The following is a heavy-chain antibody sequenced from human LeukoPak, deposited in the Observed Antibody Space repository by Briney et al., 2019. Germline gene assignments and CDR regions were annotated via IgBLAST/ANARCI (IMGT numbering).Heavy chain of an antibody. CDR3: ARFFPSVTTFDSSVTSLYYGMDV. CDR2: IIPIFGTA. CDR1: GGTFSSYA. Sequence: GASVKVSCKASGGTFSSYAISWVRQAPGQGLEWMGGIIPIFGTANYAQKFRGRVTITADESTSTAYMELSSLRSEDTAVYYCARFFPSVTTFDSSVTSLYYGMDVWGQGTTVTVSS. J-gene: IGHJ6*02. V-gene: IGHV1-69*01. D-gene: IGHD4-17*01.